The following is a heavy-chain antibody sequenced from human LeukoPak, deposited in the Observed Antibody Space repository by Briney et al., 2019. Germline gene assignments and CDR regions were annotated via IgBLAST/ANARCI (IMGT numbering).Heavy chain of an antibody. CDR3: ARHIWSPNYYYYYGMDV. CDR2: IYYSGST. CDR1: GGSISSYY. J-gene: IGHJ6*02. D-gene: IGHD3-10*01. V-gene: IGHV4-59*08. Sequence: SETLSLTCTVSGGSISSYYWSWIRQPPGKGLEWIGYIYYSGSTNYNPSLKSRVTISVDTSKNQFSLKLSSVTAADTAVYYCARHIWSPNYYYYYGMDVWGQGTTVTVSS.